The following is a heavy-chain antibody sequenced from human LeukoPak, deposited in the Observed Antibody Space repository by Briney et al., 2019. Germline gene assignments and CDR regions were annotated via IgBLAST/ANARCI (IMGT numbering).Heavy chain of an antibody. CDR3: ARESVTAKHSDAFDI. J-gene: IGHJ3*02. CDR2: INPNSGGT. CDR1: GYTFTGYY. D-gene: IGHD2-21*02. V-gene: IGHV1-2*02. Sequence: ASVTVSCKASGYTFTGYYMHWVRQAPGQGLEWMGWINPNSGGTNYAQKFQGRVTMTRDTSISTAYMELSRLRSDDTAVYYCARESVTAKHSDAFDIWGQGTMVTVSS.